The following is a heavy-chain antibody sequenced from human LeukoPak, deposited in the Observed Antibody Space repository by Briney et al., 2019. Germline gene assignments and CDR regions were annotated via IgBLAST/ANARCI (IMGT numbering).Heavy chain of an antibody. D-gene: IGHD3-10*01. CDR2: INHSGST. CDR3: ARRYGSGSDFDY. CDR1: GGSFSGYY. J-gene: IGHJ4*02. Sequence: NPSETLSLTCAVYGGSFSGYYWSWIRQPPGKGLEWIGEINHSGSTNYNPSLKSRVTISVDTSKNQFSLKLSSVTAADTAVYYCARRYGSGSDFDYWGQGTLVTVS. V-gene: IGHV4-34*01.